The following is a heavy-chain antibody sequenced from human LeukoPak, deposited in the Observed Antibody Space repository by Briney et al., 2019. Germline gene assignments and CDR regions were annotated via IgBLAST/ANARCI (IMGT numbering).Heavy chain of an antibody. J-gene: IGHJ4*02. D-gene: IGHD6-6*01. CDR1: GFTFSSYS. CDR3: ARAGFSSSAFDY. V-gene: IGHV3-21*01. Sequence: GGSLRLSCAASGFTFSSYSMNWVRQAPGKGLEWVSSISSSSSYIYYADSVKGRFTISRDNAKNSLYLQMNSLRAEDTAVNYCARAGFSSSAFDYWGQGTLVTVSS. CDR2: ISSSSSYI.